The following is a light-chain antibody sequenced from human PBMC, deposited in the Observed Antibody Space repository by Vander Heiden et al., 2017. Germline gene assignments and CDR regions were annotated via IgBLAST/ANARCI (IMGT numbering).Light chain of an antibody. CDR2: SGS. V-gene: IGLV2-23*01. CDR1: NRDVGSYNL. Sequence: QPAAVSGSPGQSITISCTGSNRDVGSYNLVSWYQQHPGKVTTLLIYSGSQRPSGVSYRFSGSKSDNTASLTISGLQDEDEADYYCCSNAGSGTLVFGGGTKLTVL. CDR3: CSNAGSGTLV. J-gene: IGLJ2*01.